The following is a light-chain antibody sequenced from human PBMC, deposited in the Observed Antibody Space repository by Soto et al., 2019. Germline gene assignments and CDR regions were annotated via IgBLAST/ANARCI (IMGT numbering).Light chain of an antibody. Sequence: EIVLTQSPATLSLSPGDRATLSCRASQSVSRYLAWYQQKPGQAPRLLIYDASNRATGIPARFSGSGSGTDFTLTIGSLEPEDFALYYCQQRGDWPPFTFGGGTKVEIK. V-gene: IGKV3-11*01. CDR2: DAS. CDR3: QQRGDWPPFT. CDR1: QSVSRY. J-gene: IGKJ4*01.